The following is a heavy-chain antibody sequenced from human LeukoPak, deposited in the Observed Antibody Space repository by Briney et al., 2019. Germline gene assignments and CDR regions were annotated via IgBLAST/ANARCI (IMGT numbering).Heavy chain of an antibody. CDR2: IRGKADGETT. CDR3: ILAAAGPAY. V-gene: IGHV3-15*01. Sequence: GGSLRLSCAGYGFTFSHAWMNWVRQAPGKGPEWLGRIRGKADGETTDYAAPVKGRFTISRDDSKNILYLQMNSLTTEDTAVYYCILAAAGPAYWGQGALVTVSS. D-gene: IGHD6-13*01. J-gene: IGHJ4*02. CDR1: GFTFSHAW.